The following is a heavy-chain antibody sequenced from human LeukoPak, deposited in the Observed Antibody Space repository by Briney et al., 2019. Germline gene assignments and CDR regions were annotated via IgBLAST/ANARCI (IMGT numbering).Heavy chain of an antibody. CDR2: IYPGDSDA. D-gene: IGHD1-26*01. CDR1: GYSFTNYW. J-gene: IGHJ4*02. Sequence: GESLRISCKGSGYSFTNYWIGWVRQMPGKGLKWMGIIYPGDSDARYSPSFQGQVTISADKSISTAYLQWSSLKASDTAMYYCARRRDLYSGSYYPFDYWGQGTLVTVSS. CDR3: ARRRDLYSGSYYPFDY. V-gene: IGHV5-51*01.